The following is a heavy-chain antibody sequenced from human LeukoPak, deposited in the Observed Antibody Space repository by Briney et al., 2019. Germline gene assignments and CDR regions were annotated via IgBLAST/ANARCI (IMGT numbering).Heavy chain of an antibody. V-gene: IGHV3-53*01. Sequence: QSGGSLRLSCAASGFTVSSDYMSWVRQAPGKGLEWVSVIYSGGSTYYADSVKGRFTISRDNSKNTLYLQMNSLRAEDTAVYYCARDSAVYHSFAYWGQGTLVTAPS. CDR2: IYSGGST. CDR1: GFTVSSDY. CDR3: ARDSAVYHSFAY. D-gene: IGHD1-26*01. J-gene: IGHJ4*02.